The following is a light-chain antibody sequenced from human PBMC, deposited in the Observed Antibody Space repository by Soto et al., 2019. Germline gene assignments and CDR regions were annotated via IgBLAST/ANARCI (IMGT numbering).Light chain of an antibody. J-gene: IGKJ5*01. CDR2: AAS. V-gene: IGKV1-9*01. CDR1: QGISSY. CDR3: QQLNSYSIT. Sequence: IQLTQSPSSLSASVGDRVTITFRASQGISSYLALYQQKPGKAPKLLIYAASTLQSGVPSRFSGSGSGTDFTLTISSLQPEDFATYYCQQLNSYSITFGQGTRLEIK.